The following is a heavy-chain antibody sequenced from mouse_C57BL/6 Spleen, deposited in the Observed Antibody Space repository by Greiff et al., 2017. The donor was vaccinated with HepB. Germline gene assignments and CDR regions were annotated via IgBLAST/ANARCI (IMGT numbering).Heavy chain of an antibody. CDR2: IYPRDGST. D-gene: IGHD1-1*01. CDR3: ARWRITTVVAPDY. CDR1: GYTFPSYD. Sequence: VQLQQSGPELVKPGASVKLSCKASGYTFPSYDINWVKQRPGQGLEWIGWIYPRDGSTKYNEKFKGKATLTVDTSSSTAYMELHSLTSEDSAVYFCARWRITTVVAPDYWGQGTTLTVSS. V-gene: IGHV1-85*01. J-gene: IGHJ2*01.